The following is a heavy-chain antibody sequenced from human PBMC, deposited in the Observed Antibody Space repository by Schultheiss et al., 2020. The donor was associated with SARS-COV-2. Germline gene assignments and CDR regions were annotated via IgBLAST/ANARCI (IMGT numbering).Heavy chain of an antibody. J-gene: IGHJ6*02. CDR3: ARDLRHSGYDYLYYYYYGMDV. CDR2: INHSGST. Sequence: SETLSLTCTVSGGSISSYYWSWIRQPPGKGLEWIGKINHSGSTYYNPSLKSRVTISVDTSKNQFSLKLTSVTAADTAVYYCARDLRHSGYDYLYYYYYGMDVWGQGTTVTVSS. D-gene: IGHD5-12*01. V-gene: IGHV4-34*01. CDR1: GGSISSYY.